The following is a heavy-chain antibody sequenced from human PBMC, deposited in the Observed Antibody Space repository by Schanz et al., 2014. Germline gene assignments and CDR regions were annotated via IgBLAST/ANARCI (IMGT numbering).Heavy chain of an antibody. D-gene: IGHD5-12*01. CDR1: GFPFRSYA. CDR3: AKHLESPDIVGTIFDS. J-gene: IGHJ4*02. V-gene: IGHV3-23*04. CDR2: ISGTGSST. Sequence: EVQLVESGGGWVQPGGSLRVSCAASGFPFRSYAMNWVRQAPGKGLEWVSAISGTGSSTHYANSVKGRFTISRDNSKNTLYLQMNSLRAEDTAVYFCAKHLESPDIVGTIFDSWGRGTLVSVSS.